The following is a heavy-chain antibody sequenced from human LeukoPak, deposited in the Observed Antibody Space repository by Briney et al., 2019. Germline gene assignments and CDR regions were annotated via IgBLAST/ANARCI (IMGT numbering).Heavy chain of an antibody. CDR3: ARSPCSSTSCPDY. V-gene: IGHV1-8*01. D-gene: IGHD2-2*01. Sequence: ASVKVSCKASGYTFTSYDINWVRQATGQGLEWMGWMNPNSGNTGYAQKFRGRVTMTRNTSISTAYMELSSLRSEDTAVYYCARSPCSSTSCPDYWGQGTLVTVSS. CDR2: MNPNSGNT. J-gene: IGHJ4*02. CDR1: GYTFTSYD.